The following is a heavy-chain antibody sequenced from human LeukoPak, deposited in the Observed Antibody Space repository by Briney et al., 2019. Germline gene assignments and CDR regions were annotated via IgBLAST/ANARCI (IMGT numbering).Heavy chain of an antibody. CDR3: ARDLDYNQSKYHRFGEGSLCY. J-gene: IGHJ4*02. CDR2: IIPIFGTA. Sequence: SVKVSCKASGGTFSSYAISWVRQAPGQGLEWMGGIIPIFGTANYAQKFQGRVTITTDESTSTAYMELSSLRSEDTAVYYCARDLDYNQSKYHRFGEGSLCYWGQGTLVTVSS. D-gene: IGHD3-10*01. CDR1: GGTFSSYA. V-gene: IGHV1-69*05.